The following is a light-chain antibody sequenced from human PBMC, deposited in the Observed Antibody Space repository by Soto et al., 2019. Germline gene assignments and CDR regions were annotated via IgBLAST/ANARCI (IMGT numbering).Light chain of an antibody. Sequence: GTPSSWPREETSLASRYSQSVSHNYLPWYQHKPGKAPRLLMYGASSRDTGTRDRFSGMESETDFTLPLSRLEPEDVIVDYCQEYDSFLITVGQVSRLDI. CDR1: QSVSHNY. J-gene: IGKJ5*01. CDR3: QEYDSFLIT. CDR2: GAS. V-gene: IGKV3-20*01.